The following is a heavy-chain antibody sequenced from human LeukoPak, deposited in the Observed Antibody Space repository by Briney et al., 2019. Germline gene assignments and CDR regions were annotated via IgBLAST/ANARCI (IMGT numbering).Heavy chain of an antibody. CDR2: IIPIFGTA. CDR1: GGTFSSYA. Sequence: SVKVSCKASGGTFSSYAISWVRQAPGQGLEWMGGIIPIFGTANYAQKFQGRVTITADESTSIAYMELSSLRSEDTAVYYCAGDSLSYYGMDVWGKGTTVTVSS. J-gene: IGHJ6*04. CDR3: AGDSLSYYGMDV. V-gene: IGHV1-69*13.